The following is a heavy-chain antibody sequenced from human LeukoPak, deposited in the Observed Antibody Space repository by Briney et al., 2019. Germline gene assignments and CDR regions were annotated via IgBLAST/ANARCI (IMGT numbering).Heavy chain of an antibody. CDR2: IYHSGST. Sequence: SQTLSLTCTVSGGSISSGGYYWSWIRQPPGKGLEWIGYIYHSGSTYYNPSLKSRVTISLDRSKNQFSLKLSSVTAADTAVYYCARGLHVLRFLEWPDAFDIWGQGTMVTVSS. CDR3: ARGLHVLRFLEWPDAFDI. D-gene: IGHD3-3*01. V-gene: IGHV4-30-2*01. J-gene: IGHJ3*02. CDR1: GGSISSGGYY.